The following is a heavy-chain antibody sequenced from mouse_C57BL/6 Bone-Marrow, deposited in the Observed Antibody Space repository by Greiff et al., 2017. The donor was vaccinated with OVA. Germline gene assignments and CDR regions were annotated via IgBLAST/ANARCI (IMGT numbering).Heavy chain of an antibody. CDR2: ISSGGDYI. Sequence: EVKLMESGEGLVKPGGSLKLSCAASGFTFSSYAMSWVRQTPEKRLEWVAYISSGGDYIYYADTVKGRFTISRDNARNTLYLQMSSLKSEDTAMYYCTGDRTGGFAYWGQGTLVTVSA. J-gene: IGHJ3*01. CDR3: TGDRTGGFAY. D-gene: IGHD4-1*01. CDR1: GFTFSSYA. V-gene: IGHV5-9-1*02.